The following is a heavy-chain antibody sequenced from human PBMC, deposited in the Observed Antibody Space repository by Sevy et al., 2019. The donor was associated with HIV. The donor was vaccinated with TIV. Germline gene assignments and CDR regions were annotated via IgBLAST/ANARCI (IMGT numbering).Heavy chain of an antibody. Sequence: SETLSLTCTVSGGSISSYYWXXIRQPAGKGLEWIGRIYTSGSTTYNPSLKSRVTMTLDTFKNQFSLKLSSVTAADTAVYYCASSSIAVAGGTFDYWGQGTLVTVS. J-gene: IGHJ4*02. V-gene: IGHV4-4*07. CDR3: ASSSIAVAGGTFDY. CDR2: IYTSGST. CDR1: GGSISSYY. D-gene: IGHD6-19*01.